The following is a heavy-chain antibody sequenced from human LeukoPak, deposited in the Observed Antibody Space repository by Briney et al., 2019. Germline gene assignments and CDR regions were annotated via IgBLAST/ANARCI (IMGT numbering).Heavy chain of an antibody. V-gene: IGHV3-33*01. CDR3: ARGEQQLVLPFDY. CDR2: IWYDGSNK. J-gene: IGHJ4*02. Sequence: GGSLRLSCAASGFTFSSYGMHWVRQAPGKGLEWVPVIWYDGSNKYYADSVKGRFTISRDNSKNTLYLQMNSLRAEDTAVYYCARGEQQLVLPFDYWGQGTLVTVSS. D-gene: IGHD6-13*01. CDR1: GFTFSSYG.